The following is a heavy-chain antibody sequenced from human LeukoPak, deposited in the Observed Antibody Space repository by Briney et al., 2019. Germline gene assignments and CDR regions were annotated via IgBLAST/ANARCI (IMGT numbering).Heavy chain of an antibody. Sequence: ASVKVSCKASGYTFTSYGIVWVRQAPGQGLEWMGWICPKNGDTNYAPKLQGRVTMTIDTSTSKAYMELRSLRSDGTAVYYCARDPPPIAATDGWFDPWGQGTLVTVSS. D-gene: IGHD6-13*01. V-gene: IGHV1-18*01. CDR2: ICPKNGDT. CDR3: ARDPPPIAATDGWFDP. J-gene: IGHJ5*02. CDR1: GYTFTSYG.